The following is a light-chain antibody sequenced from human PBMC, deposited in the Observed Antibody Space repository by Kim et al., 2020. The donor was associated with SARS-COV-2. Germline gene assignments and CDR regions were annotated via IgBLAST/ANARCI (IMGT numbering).Light chain of an antibody. CDR3: QEYNCALRT. Sequence: SASGGDRIIVTCRASQDIKYYLALYQQTPGKAPAPLIYAASTLQSGVPSRFSGSGSGTEFTLTISSLQTECVATYYSQEYNCALRTFGQGTNLEI. V-gene: IGKV1-27*01. CDR1: QDIKYY. CDR2: AAS. J-gene: IGKJ2*02.